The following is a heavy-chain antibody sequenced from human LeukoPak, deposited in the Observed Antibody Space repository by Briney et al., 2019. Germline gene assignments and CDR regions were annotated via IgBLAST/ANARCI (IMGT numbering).Heavy chain of an antibody. Sequence: SVKVSCKASGGTFSSYAISWVRQAPGQGLEWMGGIIPIFGTANYAQKFQGRVTITADESTSTAYMELSSLRSEDTAVYYCARAGSSSSILKIHRNWFDPWGQGTLVTVSS. CDR1: GGTFSSYA. CDR2: IIPIFGTA. CDR3: ARAGSSSSILKIHRNWFDP. D-gene: IGHD6-6*01. V-gene: IGHV1-69*13. J-gene: IGHJ5*02.